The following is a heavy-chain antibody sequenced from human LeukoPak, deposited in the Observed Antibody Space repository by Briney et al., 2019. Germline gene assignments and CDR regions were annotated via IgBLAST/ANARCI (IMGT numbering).Heavy chain of an antibody. Sequence: SETLSLTCTVSGGSISSYYWSWIRQPAGKGLEWIGRIYTSRSTNYNPSLKSRVTMSVDTSKNQFSLKLSSVTAADTAVYYCARMSSSGWYGYFDYWGQGTLVTVSS. D-gene: IGHD6-19*01. CDR3: ARMSSSGWYGYFDY. CDR2: IYTSRST. J-gene: IGHJ4*02. V-gene: IGHV4-4*07. CDR1: GGSISSYY.